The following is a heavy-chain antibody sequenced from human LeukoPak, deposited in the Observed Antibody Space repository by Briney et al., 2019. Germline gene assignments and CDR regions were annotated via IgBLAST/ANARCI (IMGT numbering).Heavy chain of an antibody. CDR2: INHSGST. CDR3: ARVLYGDYYFDY. CDR1: GGSFSGYY. D-gene: IGHD4-17*01. J-gene: IGHJ4*02. V-gene: IGHV4-34*01. Sequence: PSETLSLTCAVYGGSFSGYYWSWIRQPPGKGLEWIGEINHSGSTNYNPSLKSRVTISVDTSKNQFSLKLSSVTAADTAVYYCARVLYGDYYFDYWGQGTLVTVSS.